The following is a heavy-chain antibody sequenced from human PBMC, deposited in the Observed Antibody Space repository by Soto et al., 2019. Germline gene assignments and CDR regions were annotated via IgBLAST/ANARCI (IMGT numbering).Heavy chain of an antibody. CDR1: GCVFIGSA. Sequence: AWSQRLSCADSGCVFIGSACHCVHQASGKGPEWVGRIRNKANSYETAYSASVRGRFTISRDDSKNTAYLQMNSLKTEDTALYYCTRPSHDTSSYFQHEAYYFDFWGPGTLVTVSS. CDR3: TRPSHDTSSYFQHEAYYFDF. D-gene: IGHD3-10*01. V-gene: IGHV3-73*01. J-gene: IGHJ4*02. CDR2: IRNKANSYET.